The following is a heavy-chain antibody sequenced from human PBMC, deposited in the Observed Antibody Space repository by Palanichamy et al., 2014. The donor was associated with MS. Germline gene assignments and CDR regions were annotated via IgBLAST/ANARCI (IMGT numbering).Heavy chain of an antibody. CDR2: IGQDGSEK. V-gene: IGHV3-7*01. Sequence: EVQLVESGGGLVQPGGSLRLSCEASGVTFSTHWMSWVRQAPGKGLEWVANIGQDGSEKYYVDSVKGRFSISRDNAKNSLYLQMNSLRAEDTAVYYCARGAGIGDYWGQGTLVTVSS. CDR3: ARGAGIGDY. D-gene: IGHD2-21*01. CDR1: GVTFSTHW. J-gene: IGHJ4*02.